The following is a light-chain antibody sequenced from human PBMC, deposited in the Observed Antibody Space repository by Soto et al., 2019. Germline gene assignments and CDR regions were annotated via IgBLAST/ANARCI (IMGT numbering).Light chain of an antibody. Sequence: DIQMTQSPSTLSATAGDRVTITCRASQSISAWLAWYQQKPGKAPKLLIYDASNLESGVPSRFSGSGSGTEFTLTISSLQPDDFATYYCQQYNSYPITFGQGTRQE. CDR2: DAS. CDR1: QSISAW. V-gene: IGKV1-5*01. CDR3: QQYNSYPIT. J-gene: IGKJ5*01.